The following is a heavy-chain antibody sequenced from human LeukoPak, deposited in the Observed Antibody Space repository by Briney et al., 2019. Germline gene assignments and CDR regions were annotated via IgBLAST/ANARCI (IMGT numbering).Heavy chain of an antibody. V-gene: IGHV1-46*01. CDR1: GYTFTSYY. D-gene: IGHD3-3*01. CDR2: INPRGGST. J-gene: IGHJ4*02. Sequence: ASVKVSCKASGYTFTSYYMHWVRQAPGQGLEWMGIINPRGGSTSYAQKFQGRVTMTRDTSTSTVYMELSSLRSEDTAVYYCARGINDFWSGYHFDYWGQGTLVTVSS. CDR3: ARGINDFWSGYHFDY.